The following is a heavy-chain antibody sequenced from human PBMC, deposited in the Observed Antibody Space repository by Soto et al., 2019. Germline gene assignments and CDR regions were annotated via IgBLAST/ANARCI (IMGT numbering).Heavy chain of an antibody. D-gene: IGHD2-15*01. V-gene: IGHV4-34*01. CDR3: ARALNYCSGGSCSLFDP. Sequence: SETLSLTCAVYGGSFSGYYWSWIRQPPGKGLGWIGEINHSGSTNYNPSLKSRGTISVDTSKNQFSLKLSSVTAADTAVYYCARALNYCSGGSCSLFDPWGQGTLVTSPQ. CDR1: GGSFSGYY. CDR2: INHSGST. J-gene: IGHJ5*02.